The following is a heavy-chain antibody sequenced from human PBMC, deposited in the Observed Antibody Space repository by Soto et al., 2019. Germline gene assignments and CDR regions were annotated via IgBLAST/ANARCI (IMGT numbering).Heavy chain of an antibody. V-gene: IGHV1-18*01. CDR1: GYTFTSYG. Sequence: QVQLVQSGAEVKKPGASVKVSCKASGYTFTSYGISWVRQAPGQGLEWMGWISAYNGNTNYAQKLQGRVTMTTDTSTRTAYMELRSLRSDDTAVYYWARGSLSWQQLADYNWFDPWCQGTLVTVSS. CDR3: ARGSLSWQQLADYNWFDP. CDR2: ISAYNGNT. D-gene: IGHD6-13*01. J-gene: IGHJ5*02.